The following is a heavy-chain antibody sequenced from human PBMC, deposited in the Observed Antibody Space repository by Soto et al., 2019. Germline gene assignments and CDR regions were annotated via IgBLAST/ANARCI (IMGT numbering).Heavy chain of an antibody. J-gene: IGHJ4*02. CDR2: IWYDGSNK. Sequence: QVQLVESGGGVVQPGRSLRLSCAASGFTFSSYGMHWVRQAPGKGLEWVAVIWYDGSNKYYADSVKGRFTISRDNSKNTRYLQMNSLRTEDTAVYFCARDPHGNYPWYFDYWGQGTLVTVSS. D-gene: IGHD1-7*01. V-gene: IGHV3-33*01. CDR3: ARDPHGNYPWYFDY. CDR1: GFTFSSYG.